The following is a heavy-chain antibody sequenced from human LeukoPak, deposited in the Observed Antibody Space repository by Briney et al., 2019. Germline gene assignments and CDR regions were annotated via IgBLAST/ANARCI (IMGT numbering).Heavy chain of an antibody. CDR1: GGSISNSNYY. Sequence: KPSETLSLTCTVSGGSISNSNYYWSWIHQPPGKELEWIASINYGGTTYYNPSLKSRVTISVDTSKNQFSLRLSSVTAADTAVYLCARYVVYGSGKYYFDYWGQGSLVTVSS. CDR2: INYGGTT. CDR3: ARYVVYGSGKYYFDY. J-gene: IGHJ4*02. V-gene: IGHV4-39*01. D-gene: IGHD3-10*01.